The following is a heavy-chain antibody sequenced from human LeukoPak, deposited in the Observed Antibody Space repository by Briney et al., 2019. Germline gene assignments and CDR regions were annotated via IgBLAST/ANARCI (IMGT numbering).Heavy chain of an antibody. CDR1: GFAFNTAW. CDR3: VVDIPGESRLFDY. V-gene: IGHV3-15*01. J-gene: IGHJ4*02. Sequence: PGGSLRLSCAASGFAFNTAWMSWVRQAPGQGLEWVGRIKSKASDGTVDYAAPVKGRFSISRDDSRNTLYLQMNSLKTEDTAVYYCVVDIPGESRLFDYWGQGTLVTVSS. D-gene: IGHD2-2*01. CDR2: IKSKASDGTV.